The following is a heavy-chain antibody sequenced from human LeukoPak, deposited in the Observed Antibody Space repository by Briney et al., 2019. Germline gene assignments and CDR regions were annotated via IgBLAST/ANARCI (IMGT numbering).Heavy chain of an antibody. CDR2: IYYSGST. CDR1: GDSTRSSIDC. CDR3: ARLTPVTGTSYAVCY. V-gene: IGHV4-39*02. J-gene: IGHJ4*02. D-gene: IGHD1-14*01. Sequence: SETLSLSCAVSGDSTRSSIDCCGSIRQPPGKGLEWIATIYYSGSTYFNPSLKSRVTISVETSKTHFPLKLSSVTAADTAAYYCARLTPVTGTSYAVCYWGQGTLVTVSS.